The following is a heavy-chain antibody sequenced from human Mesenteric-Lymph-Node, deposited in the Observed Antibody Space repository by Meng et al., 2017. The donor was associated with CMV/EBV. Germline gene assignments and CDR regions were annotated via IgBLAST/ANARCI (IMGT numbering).Heavy chain of an antibody. V-gene: IGHV3-30*02. CDR1: GFPFVRYG. Sequence: GESLKISCAASGFPFVRYGMHWVRQAPGKGLEWVAFIQDDGTKKYYADSVRGRFTISRDASKSALYLQMYSLRAEDTAVYYCVKDQADNLRFLDRTPSRDGVLHYWGQGTLVTVSS. CDR2: IQDDGTKK. D-gene: IGHD3-3*01. J-gene: IGHJ4*02. CDR3: VKDQADNLRFLDRTPSRDGVLHY.